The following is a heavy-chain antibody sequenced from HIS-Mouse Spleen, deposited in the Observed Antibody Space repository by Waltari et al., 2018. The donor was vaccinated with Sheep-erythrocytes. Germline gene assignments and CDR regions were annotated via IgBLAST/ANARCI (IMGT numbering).Heavy chain of an antibody. D-gene: IGHD6-6*01. CDR2: IYYSWST. CDR1: GGSISSSSYY. Sequence: QLQLQESGPGLVKPSETLSLTCTVSGGSISSSSYYWGWFRQPPGKGLEWIGSIYYSWSTYSNPSLKSRVTISVDTSKNQFSLKLSSVTAADTAVYYCARVSVAARFDYWGQGTLVTVSS. V-gene: IGHV4-39*07. J-gene: IGHJ4*02. CDR3: ARVSVAARFDY.